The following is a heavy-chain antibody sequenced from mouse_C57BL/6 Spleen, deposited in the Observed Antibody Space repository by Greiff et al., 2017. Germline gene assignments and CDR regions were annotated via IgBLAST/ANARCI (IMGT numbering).Heavy chain of an antibody. CDR1: GYTFTGYW. CDR3: AKSLIYYDYLYYFDY. CDR2: ILPGSGST. D-gene: IGHD2-4*01. J-gene: IGHJ2*01. Sequence: QVQLKESGAELMKPGASVKLSCKATGYTFTGYWLEWVKQRPGHGLEWIGEILPGSGSTNYNEKFKGKATFTADTSSNTAYMQLSSLTTEDSAIYYCAKSLIYYDYLYYFDYWGQGTTLTVSS. V-gene: IGHV1-9*01.